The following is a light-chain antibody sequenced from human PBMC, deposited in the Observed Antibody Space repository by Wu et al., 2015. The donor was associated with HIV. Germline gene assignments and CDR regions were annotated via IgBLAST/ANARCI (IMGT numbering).Light chain of an antibody. CDR2: DAS. CDR3: QQYNNWPPWT. J-gene: IGKJ1*01. CDR1: QSVSSY. V-gene: IGKV3-15*01. Sequence: EIVLTQSPVTLSLSPGERATLSCRASQSVSSYLAWYQQKPGQAPRLLIYDASNRATGIPARFSGSGSGTEFTLTISSMQSEDFAVYYCQQYNNWPPWTFGQGTKVEIK.